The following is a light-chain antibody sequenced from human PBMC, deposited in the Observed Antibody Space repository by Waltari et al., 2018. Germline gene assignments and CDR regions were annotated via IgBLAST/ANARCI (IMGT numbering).Light chain of an antibody. Sequence: SYDLTQPPSVSVSPGQTASITCSGDQLGDKYISWYQQKTGQSPLLVIYQDNKRPSEIPERFSGSSSWNTATLTISGTQAFDEADYYCQTWDTGTAIFGGGTKVTVL. J-gene: IGLJ2*01. CDR1: QLGDKY. CDR3: QTWDTGTAI. V-gene: IGLV3-1*01. CDR2: QDN.